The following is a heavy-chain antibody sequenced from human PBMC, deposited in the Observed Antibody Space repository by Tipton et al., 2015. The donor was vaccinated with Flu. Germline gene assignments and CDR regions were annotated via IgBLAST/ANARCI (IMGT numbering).Heavy chain of an antibody. J-gene: IGHJ4*02. V-gene: IGHV3-15*01. D-gene: IGHD6-19*01. Sequence: SLRLSCAASGFSFSNAWMSWVRQGPGKGLEWVGRIKSKTDGETTDYAAPVKGRFTISRDDSENRLYLQMDSLKTEDTAVYYCITFGHSVAGRIGYWGQGTLVTVSS. CDR2: IKSKTDGETT. CDR3: ITFGHSVAGRIGY. CDR1: GFSFSNAW.